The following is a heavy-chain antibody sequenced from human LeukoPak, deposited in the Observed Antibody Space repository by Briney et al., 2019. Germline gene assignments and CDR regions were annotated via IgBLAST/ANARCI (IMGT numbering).Heavy chain of an antibody. J-gene: IGHJ1*01. D-gene: IGHD3-22*01. V-gene: IGHV1-24*01. Sequence: GASVKVSCKVSGYTLTELSMHWVRQAPGKGLEWMGGFDPEDGETIYAQKFQGRVTMTEDTSTDTAYMELSSLRSEDTAVYYCATNPPYYYDSSVPPYEYFQHWGQGTLVTVS. CDR1: GYTLTELS. CDR2: FDPEDGET. CDR3: ATNPPYYYDSSVPPYEYFQH.